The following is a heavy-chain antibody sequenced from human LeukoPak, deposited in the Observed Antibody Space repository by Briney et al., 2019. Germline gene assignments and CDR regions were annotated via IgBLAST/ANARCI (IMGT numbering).Heavy chain of an antibody. CDR1: EFTFSSFA. V-gene: IGHV3-23*01. CDR3: AKYLTARGPPYALDV. CDR2: ITVSGGTT. J-gene: IGHJ6*02. D-gene: IGHD1-14*01. Sequence: GGSLRLSCAASEFTFSSFAMQWVSQAPGKGLEWVSGITVSGGTTYYADSVKGRFTISRDNSKNTLYLQMNSLRAEDTAVYYCAKYLTARGPPYALDVWGQGTTVTVSS.